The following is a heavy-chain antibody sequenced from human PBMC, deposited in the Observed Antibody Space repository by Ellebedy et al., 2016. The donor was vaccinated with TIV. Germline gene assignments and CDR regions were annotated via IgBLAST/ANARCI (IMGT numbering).Heavy chain of an antibody. J-gene: IGHJ4*02. Sequence: GESLKISCTGSGFIFYTYGMNWVRQAPGKGLEWVANIKQDGSEKNYVDSVKGRFTIARDNAKNSLYLQMNSLRVEDTAVYYCARDGVTTRFSLFDYWGQGTLVTVSS. D-gene: IGHD4-11*01. CDR3: ARDGVTTRFSLFDY. V-gene: IGHV3-7*01. CDR2: IKQDGSEK. CDR1: GFIFYTYG.